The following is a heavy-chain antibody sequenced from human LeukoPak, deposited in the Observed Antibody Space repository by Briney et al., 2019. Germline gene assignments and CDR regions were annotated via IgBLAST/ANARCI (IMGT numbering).Heavy chain of an antibody. CDR2: IYSSGST. D-gene: IGHD3-22*01. CDR1: GGSISSSSYY. V-gene: IGHV4-39*07. J-gene: IGHJ4*02. Sequence: SETLSLTCTVSGGSISSSSYYWGWIRQPPGKGLEWIGGIYSSGSTIYTPSLRSRLAISRDTSSDQFSLRLTSVTAADTAVYYCARAPIVVVSTPSFDTWGQGILVTVS. CDR3: ARAPIVVVSTPSFDT.